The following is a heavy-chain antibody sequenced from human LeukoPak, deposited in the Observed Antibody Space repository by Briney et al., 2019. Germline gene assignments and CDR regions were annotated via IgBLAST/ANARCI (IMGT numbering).Heavy chain of an antibody. Sequence: RASVKVSCKASGYTFTNYAIHWVRQAPGQRVEWMGWINAGNGDTKYSQEFQGRVTITRDTSANTAYMQLSSLRSEDMAVYYCARDPLQYHDLLTGSQPQYYFDFWGQGTLVTVSS. CDR3: ARDPLQYHDLLTGSQPQYYFDF. D-gene: IGHD3-9*01. CDR1: GYTFTNYA. V-gene: IGHV1-3*03. J-gene: IGHJ4*02. CDR2: INAGNGDT.